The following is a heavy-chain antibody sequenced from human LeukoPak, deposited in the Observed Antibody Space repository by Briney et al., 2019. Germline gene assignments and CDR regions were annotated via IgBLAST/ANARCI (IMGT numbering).Heavy chain of an antibody. D-gene: IGHD3-10*01. V-gene: IGHV3-23*01. Sequence: EGSLRLSCAASGFTFSSYAMSWVRQAPGKGLQWVSGISGSGGSTYYADSVKGRFTISRDNSKNTLYLQMNSLRAEDTAVYYCAKHGFGVFEGYWGQGTLVTVSS. CDR2: ISGSGGST. CDR3: AKHGFGVFEGY. CDR1: GFTFSSYA. J-gene: IGHJ4*02.